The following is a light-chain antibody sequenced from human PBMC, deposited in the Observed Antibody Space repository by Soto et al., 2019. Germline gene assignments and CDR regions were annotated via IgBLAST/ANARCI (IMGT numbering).Light chain of an antibody. CDR1: QSISSW. CDR3: QQYNSYSWT. V-gene: IGKV1-5*01. CDR2: DAS. Sequence: DIQMTQSPFTLSASVGDRVTITCRASQSISSWLAWYQQKPVKAPKLLIYDASSLESGVPSRFSGSGSGTEFTLTISSMQTDDFATYYCQQYNSYSWTFGQGNKVEIK. J-gene: IGKJ1*01.